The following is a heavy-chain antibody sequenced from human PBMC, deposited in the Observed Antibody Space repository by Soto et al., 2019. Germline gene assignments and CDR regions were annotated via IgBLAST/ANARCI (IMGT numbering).Heavy chain of an antibody. D-gene: IGHD6-19*01. V-gene: IGHV4-34*01. J-gene: IGHJ6*02. CDR2: LNHSGST. CDR3: ARGQCLDV. CDR1: GGSFIGYY. Sequence: PSETLSLTCAVYGGSFIGYYWSWIRQPPGKGLEWIGELNHSGSTNYNPSLKSRVTISVDTSKNQFSLKLSSVTAADTAVYYCARGQCLDVWGQGTTVTVSS.